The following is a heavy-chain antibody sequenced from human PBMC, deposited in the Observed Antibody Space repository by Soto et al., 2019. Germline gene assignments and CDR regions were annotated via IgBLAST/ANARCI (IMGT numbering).Heavy chain of an antibody. CDR1: RGSISGYY. V-gene: IGHV4-59*01. CDR3: ARTQMATLYFDY. CDR2: IYHSGTI. J-gene: IGHJ4*02. D-gene: IGHD5-12*01. Sequence: PSETLSLTCTVPRGSISGYYWSWMRQPPGQGLEWIGYIYHSGTIRYNRSLESRVTISVDTSKNQFSLKLASVTAADTAVYYCARTQMATLYFDYWGQGTLVTVSS.